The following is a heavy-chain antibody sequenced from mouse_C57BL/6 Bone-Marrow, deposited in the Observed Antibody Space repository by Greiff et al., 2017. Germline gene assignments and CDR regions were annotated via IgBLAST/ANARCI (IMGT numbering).Heavy chain of an antibody. Sequence: EVKLVESGGGLVKPGGSLKLSCAASGFTFSSYAMSWVRQTPEKRLEWVATISDGGSYTYYPANVKGRFTISRDNAKNNLYLQMSHLKSEDTAMYYCARESLLRAMDYWGQGTSVTVSS. J-gene: IGHJ4*01. CDR1: GFTFSSYA. V-gene: IGHV5-4*01. CDR2: ISDGGSYT. CDR3: ARESLLRAMDY. D-gene: IGHD1-1*01.